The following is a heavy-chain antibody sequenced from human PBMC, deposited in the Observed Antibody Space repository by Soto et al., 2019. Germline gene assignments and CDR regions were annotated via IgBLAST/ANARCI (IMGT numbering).Heavy chain of an antibody. Sequence: WGPLILSCAASEVTFIIYAMHWVRQAPGKGLEWVAVISYDGSNKYYADSVKGRFTISRDNSKNTLYLQMNSLRAEDTAVYHCAVEYYDFWSGYSPDYYYYYGMDVWGQGPTVTVSS. CDR1: EVTFIIYA. D-gene: IGHD3-3*01. J-gene: IGHJ6*02. CDR3: AVEYYDFWSGYSPDYYYYYGMDV. CDR2: ISYDGSNK. V-gene: IGHV3-30-3*01.